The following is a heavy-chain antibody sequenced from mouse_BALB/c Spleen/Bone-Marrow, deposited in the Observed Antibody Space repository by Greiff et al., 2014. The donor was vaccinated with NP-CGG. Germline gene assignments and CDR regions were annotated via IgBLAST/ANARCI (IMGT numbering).Heavy chain of an antibody. D-gene: IGHD1-1*01. V-gene: IGHV14-3*02. CDR1: GFNIKDTY. CDR2: IDPANGNT. Sequence: EVQLQQSGAELVKPGASVKLSCIASGFNIKDTYMHWVKQRPEQGLEWIGRIDPANGNTKYDPKFQGKATITADTSSNTAYLQLSSLTSEDTAVYYCARSRDDGSSYYAMDYWGQGTSVTVSS. CDR3: ARSRDDGSSYYAMDY. J-gene: IGHJ4*01.